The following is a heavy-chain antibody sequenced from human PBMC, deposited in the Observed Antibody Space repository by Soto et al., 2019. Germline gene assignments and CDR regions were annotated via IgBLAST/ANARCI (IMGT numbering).Heavy chain of an antibody. CDR1: GGSISMYY. J-gene: IGHJ4*02. CDR2: IYTSGST. CDR3: ASTTAMARGYFDY. V-gene: IGHV4-4*07. Sequence: SETLSLTSTVSGGSISMYYWSWIRQPAGKGLEWIGRIYTSGSTNYNPSLKSRVTMSVDTSKNQFSLKLSSVTAADTAVYYCASTTAMARGYFDYWGQGTLVTVS. D-gene: IGHD5-18*01.